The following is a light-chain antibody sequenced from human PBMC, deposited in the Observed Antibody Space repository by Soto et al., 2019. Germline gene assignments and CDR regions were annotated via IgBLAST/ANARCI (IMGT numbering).Light chain of an antibody. J-gene: IGLJ2*01. CDR2: GNS. CDR3: QSYDSSLSGVV. CDR1: SSNIGAGYD. V-gene: IGLV1-40*01. Sequence: QPVLTQPPSVSGAPGQRVPISYTGSSSNIGAGYDVHWYQQLPGTAPKLLIYGNSNRPSGVPDRFSGSKSGTSASLAITGLQAEDEADYYCQSYDSSLSGVVFGGGTHQTVL.